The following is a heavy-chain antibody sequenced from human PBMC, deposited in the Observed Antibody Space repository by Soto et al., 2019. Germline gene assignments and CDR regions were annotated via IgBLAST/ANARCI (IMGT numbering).Heavy chain of an antibody. V-gene: IGHV1-2*04. J-gene: IGHJ6*02. D-gene: IGHD2-8*01. Sequence: ASVKVSCKASGYSFTDYHIRWVRQAPGQGLEWLGRINPKSGGTSTAQKFQGWVTMTTDTSISTASMELTRLTSDDTAIYYCARGDSTDCSNGVCSFFYNHDMDVWGQGTTVTVS. CDR1: GYSFTDYH. CDR3: ARGDSTDCSNGVCSFFYNHDMDV. CDR2: INPKSGGT.